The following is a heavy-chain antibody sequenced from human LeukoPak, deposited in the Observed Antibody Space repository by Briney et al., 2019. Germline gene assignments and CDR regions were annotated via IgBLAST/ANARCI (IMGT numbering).Heavy chain of an antibody. CDR3: ARDYYDFWSGRPNYFDY. Sequence: ASVKVSCKASGGTFSSYTISWVRQAPGQGLEWMGRIIPILGIANYAQKFQGRVTITADKSTSTAYMELSSLRSEDTAVYYCARDYYDFWSGRPNYFDYWGQGTPVTVSS. D-gene: IGHD3-3*01. CDR2: IIPILGIA. CDR1: GGTFSSYT. V-gene: IGHV1-69*04. J-gene: IGHJ4*02.